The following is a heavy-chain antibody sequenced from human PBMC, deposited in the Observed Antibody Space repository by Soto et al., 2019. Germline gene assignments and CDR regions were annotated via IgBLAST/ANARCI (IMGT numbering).Heavy chain of an antibody. CDR2: IYWDDDT. D-gene: IGHD2-2*01. Sequence: QITLKESGHTLVKPTQTLRLTCIFSGFSFSADGVAVGWIRQPPGKALEWLALIYWDDDTRYCPYLKSRLTINEDTSKHQVVLTMTHKYPVDTPTYCRAQTFGVTSWPNVDFDVWAQGTVVTFSS. J-gene: IGHJ3*01. V-gene: IGHV2-5*02. CDR1: GFSFSADGVA. CDR3: AQTFGVTSWPNVDFDV.